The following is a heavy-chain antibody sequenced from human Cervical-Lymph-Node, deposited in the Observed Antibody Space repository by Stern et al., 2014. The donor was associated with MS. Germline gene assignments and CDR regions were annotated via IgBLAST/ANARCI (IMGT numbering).Heavy chain of an antibody. V-gene: IGHV1-18*01. Sequence: QVQLVQSGAEGKKPGASVKVSCKASGYTFTSSGLTWVRQAPGQGLEGMGWISTRKGNPDFAQELQARFTMTTDTSTSTAYMELRSLRSDYTAVYYCARAGHWGTYFDSWGQGTLVTVSS. CDR2: ISTRKGNP. D-gene: IGHD7-27*01. CDR3: ARAGHWGTYFDS. J-gene: IGHJ4*02. CDR1: GYTFTSSG.